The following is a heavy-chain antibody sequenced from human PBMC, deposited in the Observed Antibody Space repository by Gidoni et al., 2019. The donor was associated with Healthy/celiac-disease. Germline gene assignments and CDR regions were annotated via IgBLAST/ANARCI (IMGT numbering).Heavy chain of an antibody. J-gene: IGHJ4*02. CDR1: GGSISSYY. D-gene: IGHD6-19*01. CDR2: IYYSGST. V-gene: IGHV4-59*01. CDR3: ARTGYSSGWGAFDY. Sequence: QVQLQESGPGLVKPSETLSLTCTVSGGSISSYYWSWIRQPPGKGLEWIGYIYYSGSTNYNPSLKSRVTISVDTSKNQFSLKLSSVTAADTAVYYCARTGYSSGWGAFDYWGQGTLVTVSS.